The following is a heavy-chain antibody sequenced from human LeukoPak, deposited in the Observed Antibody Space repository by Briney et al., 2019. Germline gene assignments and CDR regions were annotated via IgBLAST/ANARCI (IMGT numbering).Heavy chain of an antibody. CDR1: GGTFSSYA. D-gene: IGHD2-2*01. V-gene: IGHV1-69*01. CDR2: IIPIFGTA. CDR3: ARGARVVVPAAADY. Sequence: GASVKVSCKASGGTFSSYAISWVRQAPGQGLEWMGGIIPIFGTANYAQKSQGRVTITADESTSTAYMELSSLRSEDTAVYYCARGARVVVPAAADYWGQGTLVTVSS. J-gene: IGHJ4*02.